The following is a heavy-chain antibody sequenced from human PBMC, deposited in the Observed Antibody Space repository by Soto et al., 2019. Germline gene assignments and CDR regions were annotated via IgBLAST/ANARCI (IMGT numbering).Heavy chain of an antibody. CDR2: FYSSGSI. CDR3: ARMSSSGSVWFHR. J-gene: IGHJ5*02. Sequence: ETQSLMGFVCAYFITAGRHYWRSIRHHPGMGREWIGSFYSSGSIIYNPSLRSRVSISGDTSSNQFSMSLTSVTAGDTASYYGARMSSSGSVWFHRWGQGTLVTVSS. D-gene: IGHD3-22*01. CDR1: AYFITAGRHY. V-gene: IGHV4-39*07.